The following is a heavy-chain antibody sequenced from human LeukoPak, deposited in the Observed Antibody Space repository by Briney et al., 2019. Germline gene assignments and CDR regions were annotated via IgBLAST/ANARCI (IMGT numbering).Heavy chain of an antibody. CDR1: GYTFTGYY. J-gene: IGHJ4*02. D-gene: IGHD5-12*01. CDR3: ARSDGYSGYDYEDY. Sequence: ASVKVSCKASGYTFTGYYMHWVRQAPGQGLGWMGWINPNSGGTNYAQKFQGRVTMTRDTSISTAYMELSRLRSDDTAVYYCARSDGYSGYDYEDYWGQGTLVTVSS. V-gene: IGHV1-2*02. CDR2: INPNSGGT.